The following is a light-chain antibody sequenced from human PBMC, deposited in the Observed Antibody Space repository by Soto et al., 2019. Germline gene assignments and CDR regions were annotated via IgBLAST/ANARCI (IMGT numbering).Light chain of an antibody. Sequence: IVVTQAPATLSFSPGGGAPRSFRASQSVSSYLAWYQQKPGQAPRLLIYDASNRATGIPARFSGSGSGTEFTLTISSLQSEDFAVYYCQQYSIWRTFGQGTKVDIK. CDR1: QSVSSY. J-gene: IGKJ1*01. CDR2: DAS. CDR3: QQYSIWRT. V-gene: IGKV3-11*01.